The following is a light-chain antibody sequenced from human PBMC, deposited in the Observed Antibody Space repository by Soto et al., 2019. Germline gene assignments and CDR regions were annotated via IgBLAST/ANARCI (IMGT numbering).Light chain of an antibody. CDR2: DTS. CDR3: QQYNNWPPWT. V-gene: IGKV3-20*01. Sequence: EFVLTQSPGTLSLSPGERATLSCRASQSLTNSFIAWYQQRPGQAPRLLIYDTSSRASGIPDRFSGSGSGTDFTLTISSLQSEDFAIYYCQQYNNWPPWTFGQGTKVDI. CDR1: QSLTNSF. J-gene: IGKJ1*01.